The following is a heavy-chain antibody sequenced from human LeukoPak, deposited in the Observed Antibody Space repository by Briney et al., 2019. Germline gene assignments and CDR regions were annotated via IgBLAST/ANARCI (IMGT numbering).Heavy chain of an antibody. D-gene: IGHD3-10*01. Sequence: PSETLSLTCTVSGGSISSYYWSWIRQPPGKGLEWIGYIHFSGSTNYNPSLKSRVTVSDDKSKNQFSLKLSSVTAADTAVYYCARGRARALRYFDYWGQGTLVTVSS. CDR2: IHFSGST. V-gene: IGHV4-59*12. CDR3: ARGRARALRYFDY. CDR1: GGSISSYY. J-gene: IGHJ4*02.